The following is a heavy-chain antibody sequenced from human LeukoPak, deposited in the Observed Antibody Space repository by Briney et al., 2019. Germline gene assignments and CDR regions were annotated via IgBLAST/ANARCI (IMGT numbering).Heavy chain of an antibody. Sequence: SETLSLTCAVYGGSFSGYYWSWIRQPPGKGLEWIGEMNHSGSTNYNPSLKNRVTISVDTSKNQFSLKLSSVTAADTAVYYCARDQETEYSGYDRDAFDIWGQGTMVTVSS. V-gene: IGHV4-34*01. CDR2: MNHSGST. CDR1: GGSFSGYY. J-gene: IGHJ3*02. CDR3: ARDQETEYSGYDRDAFDI. D-gene: IGHD5-12*01.